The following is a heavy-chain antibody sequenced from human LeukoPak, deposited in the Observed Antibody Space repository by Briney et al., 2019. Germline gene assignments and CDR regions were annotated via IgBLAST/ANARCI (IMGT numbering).Heavy chain of an antibody. CDR3: ASGRAAAGVSGADY. V-gene: IGHV4-34*01. CDR1: GGSFGGYY. D-gene: IGHD6-13*01. J-gene: IGHJ4*02. CDR2: INHSGST. Sequence: SETLSLTCAVYGGSFGGYYWSWIRQPPGKGLEWIGEINHSGSTNYNPPLKSRVTISVDTSKNQFSLKLSSVTAADTAVYYCASGRAAAGVSGADYWGQGTLVTVSS.